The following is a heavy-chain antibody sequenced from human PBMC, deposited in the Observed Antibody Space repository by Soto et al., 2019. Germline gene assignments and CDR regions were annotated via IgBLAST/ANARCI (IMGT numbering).Heavy chain of an antibody. CDR2: SYYSGST. CDR3: AIYLLDHDAFDI. D-gene: IGHD3-9*01. V-gene: IGHV4-59*08. J-gene: IGHJ3*02. CDR1: GGSISSYY. Sequence: QVQLQEAGPGLVKPSETLSLTCTVSGGSISSYYWSWIRQPPGKGLEWIGYSYYSGSTNYNPSLKGRVTISVDTSKIQFSLKLSSVTAADTAVYYCAIYLLDHDAFDIWGQGTMVTVSS.